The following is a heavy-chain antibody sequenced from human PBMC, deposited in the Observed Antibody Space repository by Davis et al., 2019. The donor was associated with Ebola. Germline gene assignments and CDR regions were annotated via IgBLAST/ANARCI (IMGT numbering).Heavy chain of an antibody. D-gene: IGHD3-3*01. CDR1: GFIFSSYV. V-gene: IGHV3-7*03. J-gene: IGHJ4*02. CDR2: IKQDGSEK. Sequence: GESLKISCAASGFIFSSYVMHWVRQAPGKGLEWVANIKQDGSEKYYVDSVKGRFTITRDNAKNSLYLQMNSLRAEDTAVYYCARDLDSGYDFWSGYYGYWGQGTLVTVSS. CDR3: ARDLDSGYDFWSGYYGY.